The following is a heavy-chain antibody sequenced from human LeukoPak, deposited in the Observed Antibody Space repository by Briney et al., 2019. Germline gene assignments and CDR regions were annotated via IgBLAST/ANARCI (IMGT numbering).Heavy chain of an antibody. CDR1: GGSISSGDYY. Sequence: SETLSLTCTVSGGSISSGDYYWSWIRQPPGKGLEWIGYIYYSGSTYCNPPLKSRVTISVDTSKNQFSLTLSSVTAADTAVYYCARGIDYYDSGNYHGRDFDYWGQGTLVTVSS. D-gene: IGHD3-10*01. V-gene: IGHV4-30-4*08. CDR3: ARGIDYYDSGNYHGRDFDY. CDR2: IYYSGST. J-gene: IGHJ4*02.